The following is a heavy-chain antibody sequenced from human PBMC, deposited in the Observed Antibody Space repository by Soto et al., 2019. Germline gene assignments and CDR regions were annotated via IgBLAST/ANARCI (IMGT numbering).Heavy chain of an antibody. D-gene: IGHD5-12*01. J-gene: IGHJ4*02. V-gene: IGHV3-30-3*01. CDR2: ISYDGSNK. CDR3: ARDAREWLPRYYFDY. Sequence: QVQLVESGGGVVQPGRSLRLSCAASGFTFSSYAMHWVRQAPGKGLEWVAVISYDGSNKYYADSVKGRFTISRDNSKNTLYLQMNSLRAEDTAVYYCARDAREWLPRYYFDYWGQGTLVNVSS. CDR1: GFTFSSYA.